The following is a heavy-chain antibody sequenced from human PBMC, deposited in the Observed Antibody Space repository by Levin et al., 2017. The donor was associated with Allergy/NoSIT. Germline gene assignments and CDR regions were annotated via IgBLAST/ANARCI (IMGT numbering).Heavy chain of an antibody. V-gene: IGHV3-30*18. D-gene: IGHD4-17*01. CDR3: AKDGGRDYPYVFDI. CDR2: ISYDGSNK. Sequence: PGGSLRLSCAASGFTFSSYGMHWVRQAPGKGLEWVAVISYDGSNKYYADSVKGRFTISRDNSKNTLYLQMNSLRAEDTAVYYCAKDGGRDYPYVFDIWGQGTMVTVSS. CDR1: GFTFSSYG. J-gene: IGHJ3*02.